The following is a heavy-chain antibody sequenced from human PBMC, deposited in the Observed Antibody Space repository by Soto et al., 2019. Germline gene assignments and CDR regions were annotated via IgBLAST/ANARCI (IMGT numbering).Heavy chain of an antibody. V-gene: IGHV3-11*01. Sequence: QVQLVESGGGLVKPGGSLGLSCAASGFTFSDYYMSWIRQAPGKGLEWVSYISSSGSTIYYADSVKGRFTISRDNAKNSLYLQMNSLRAEDTGVYYCARADYDYVWGSYRYTRTFDYWGQGTLVTVSS. CDR1: GFTFSDYY. CDR2: ISSSGSTI. J-gene: IGHJ4*02. CDR3: ARADYDYVWGSYRYTRTFDY. D-gene: IGHD3-16*02.